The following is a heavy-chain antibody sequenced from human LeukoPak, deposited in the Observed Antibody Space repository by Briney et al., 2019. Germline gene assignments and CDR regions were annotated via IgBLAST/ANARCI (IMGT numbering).Heavy chain of an antibody. CDR1: GFTFSSYG. CDR3: AKDGGYGDYAVSY. V-gene: IGHV3-30*18. J-gene: IGHJ4*02. CDR2: ISYDGSNK. D-gene: IGHD4-17*01. Sequence: GRSLRLSCAASGFTFSSYGMHWVRQAPGKGLEWVAVISYDGSNKYYADSVKGRFTISRDNSKNTLYLQMNSLRAEDTAVYYCAKDGGYGDYAVSYWGQGTLVTVSS.